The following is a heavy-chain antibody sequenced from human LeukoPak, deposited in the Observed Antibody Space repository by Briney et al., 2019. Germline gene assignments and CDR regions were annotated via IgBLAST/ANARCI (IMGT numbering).Heavy chain of an antibody. D-gene: IGHD5-12*01. CDR1: GYTFTGYY. V-gene: IGHV1-2*02. J-gene: IGHJ4*02. CDR3: ARDSGYDYLEYYFDY. Sequence: ASVTVSCKASGYTFTGYYMHWVRQAPGQGLEWMGWINPNSGGTNYAQKFQGRVTMTRDTSISTAYMELSRLRSDDTAVYYCARDSGYDYLEYYFDYWGQGTLVTVSS. CDR2: INPNSGGT.